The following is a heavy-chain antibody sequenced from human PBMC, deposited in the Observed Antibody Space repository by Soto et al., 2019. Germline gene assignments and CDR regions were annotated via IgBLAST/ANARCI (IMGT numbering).Heavy chain of an antibody. CDR2: INAGNGNT. J-gene: IGHJ4*02. CDR1: GYTFTSYA. Sequence: GASVKVSCKASGYTFTSYAMHWVRQAPGQRLEWMGWINAGNGNTKYSQKFQGRVTITRDTSASTAYMELSSLRSEDTAVYYCARVISSADYDYIWGSYRSAGPFDYWGQGTLVTVSS. V-gene: IGHV1-3*01. CDR3: ARVISSADYDYIWGSYRSAGPFDY. D-gene: IGHD3-16*02.